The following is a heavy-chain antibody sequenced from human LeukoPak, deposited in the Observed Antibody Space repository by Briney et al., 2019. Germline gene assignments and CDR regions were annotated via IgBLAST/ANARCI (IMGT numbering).Heavy chain of an antibody. Sequence: PGGSLRLSCAASGFTFSSYGMHWVRQAPGKGLEWVAVISYDGSNKYYADSVKGRFTISRDNSKNTLYLQMNSLRAEDTAVYYCAKSIVAGTRLGPLFDYWGQGTLVTVSS. J-gene: IGHJ4*02. V-gene: IGHV3-30*18. CDR1: GFTFSSYG. CDR2: ISYDGSNK. CDR3: AKSIVAGTRLGPLFDY. D-gene: IGHD5-12*01.